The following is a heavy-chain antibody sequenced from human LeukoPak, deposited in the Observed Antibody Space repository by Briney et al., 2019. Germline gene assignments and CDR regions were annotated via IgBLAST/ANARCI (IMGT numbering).Heavy chain of an antibody. V-gene: IGHV4-31*03. CDR1: GGSISSGGYY. CDR3: ARSSGSANAD. Sequence: SETLSLTCTVSGGSISSGGYYWSWIRQHPGKGLEWIGYIYYSGSTYYNPSLESRVTISVDTSKNQFSLKLSSVTAADTAVYYCARSSGSANADWGQGTLVTVSS. D-gene: IGHD1-26*01. J-gene: IGHJ4*02. CDR2: IYYSGST.